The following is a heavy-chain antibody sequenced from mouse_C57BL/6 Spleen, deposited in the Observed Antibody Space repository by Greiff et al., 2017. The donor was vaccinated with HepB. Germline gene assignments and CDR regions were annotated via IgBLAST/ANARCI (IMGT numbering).Heavy chain of an antibody. CDR3: ANWDGAY. V-gene: IGHV5-17*01. D-gene: IGHD4-1*01. CDR1: GFTFSDYG. CDR2: ISSGSSTI. Sequence: EVKLVESGGGLVKPGGSLKLSCAASGFTFSDYGMHWVRQAPEKGLEWVAYISSGSSTIYYADTVKGRFTISSDNAKNTLFLQMTSLRSEDTAMYYCANWDGAYWGQGTLVTVSA. J-gene: IGHJ3*01.